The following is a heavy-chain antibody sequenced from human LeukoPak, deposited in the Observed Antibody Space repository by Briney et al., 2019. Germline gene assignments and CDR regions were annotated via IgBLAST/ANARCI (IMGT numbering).Heavy chain of an antibody. J-gene: IGHJ1*01. CDR1: GFTFSSYA. V-gene: IGHV3-30-3*01. CDR2: ISYDGSNK. Sequence: PGGSLRLSCAASGFTFSSYAMHWVRQAPGKGLEWVAVISYDGSNKYYADSVKGRFTISRDNSKNTLYLQMNSLRAEDTAVYYCTKDSSDWLSEYFHHWGQGTLVTVSS. D-gene: IGHD3-9*01. CDR3: TKDSSDWLSEYFHH.